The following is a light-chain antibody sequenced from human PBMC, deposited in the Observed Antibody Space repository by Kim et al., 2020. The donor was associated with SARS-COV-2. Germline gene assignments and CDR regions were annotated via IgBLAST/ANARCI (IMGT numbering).Light chain of an antibody. CDR1: QSVGNF. Sequence: LSPGERATFSCRARQSVGNFLAWYQQKPGQSPRLVIYDAFNRATGIPDRFRGSGSGTDFTLTISSLQPEDFAVYYCQQRDKWPLTFGGGTKVDIK. V-gene: IGKV3-11*01. J-gene: IGKJ4*01. CDR2: DAF. CDR3: QQRDKWPLT.